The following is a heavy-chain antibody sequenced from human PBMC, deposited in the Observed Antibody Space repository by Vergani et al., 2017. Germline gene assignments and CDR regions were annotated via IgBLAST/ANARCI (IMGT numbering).Heavy chain of an antibody. CDR3: ARRIPEGSWPPHCDF. CDR2: ISPYNGNT. V-gene: IGHV1-18*04. J-gene: IGHJ4*02. Sequence: QVQLVQSGAEVKKPGASVKVSCKASGYTFSSYGISWVRQAPGLGLEWVGWISPYNGNTNYAQQFQGRVTMTTDTSTSTADMELRSLRSDDTAVYYCARRIPEGSWPPHCDFWGQGTLVTVSS. D-gene: IGHD2-15*01. CDR1: GYTFSSYG.